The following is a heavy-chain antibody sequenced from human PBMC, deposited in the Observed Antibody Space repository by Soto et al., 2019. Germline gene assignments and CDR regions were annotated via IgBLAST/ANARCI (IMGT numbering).Heavy chain of an antibody. D-gene: IGHD6-13*01. Sequence: SGPTLVNPTQTLTLTCTFSGFSFTTSSVGVGWIRQPPGKALEFLALIYWDDDKRLSPSLKNRLTITKDTSKNQVVVTMTNMDPEDTATYFCAHVYWAASGTRYYFDYWGQGTLVTV. CDR2: IYWDDDK. CDR3: AHVYWAASGTRYYFDY. J-gene: IGHJ4*02. V-gene: IGHV2-5*02. CDR1: GFSFTTSSVG.